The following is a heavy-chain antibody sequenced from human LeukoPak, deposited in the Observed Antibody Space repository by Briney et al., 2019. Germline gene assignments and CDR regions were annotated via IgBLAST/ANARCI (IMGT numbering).Heavy chain of an antibody. CDR1: GFTFDDYA. J-gene: IGHJ4*02. CDR3: AKSSGYVVVTAILDY. Sequence: GGSLRLSCAASGFTFDDYAMHWVRQAPGKGLEWVSGISWNSGSIGYADSVKGRFTISRDNAKNSLYLQMNSLRAEDMALYYCAKSSGYVVVTAILDYWGQGTLATVSS. D-gene: IGHD2-21*02. CDR2: ISWNSGSI. V-gene: IGHV3-9*03.